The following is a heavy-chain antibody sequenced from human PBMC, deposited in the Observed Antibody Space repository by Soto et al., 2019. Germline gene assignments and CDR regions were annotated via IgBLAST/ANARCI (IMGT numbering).Heavy chain of an antibody. V-gene: IGHV3-30*18. CDR3: VKDGSSGWPYYYGMDV. CDR1: GFTFSSYG. Sequence: GGSLRLSCAASGFTFSSYGMHWVRLAPGKGLEWVAVISYDGSNKYYADSVKGRFTISRDNSKNTLYLQMSSLRAEDTAVYYCVKDGSSGWPYYYGMDVWGQGTTVTVSS. CDR2: ISYDGSNK. D-gene: IGHD6-19*01. J-gene: IGHJ6*02.